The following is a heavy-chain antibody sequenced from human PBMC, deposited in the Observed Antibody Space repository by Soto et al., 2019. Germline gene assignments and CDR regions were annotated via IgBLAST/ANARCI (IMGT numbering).Heavy chain of an antibody. D-gene: IGHD7-27*01. CDR2: VYNIGST. Sequence: SLTCTVSGGSISSGGYFWSWIRQPPGKGLEWIGHVYNIGSTYSNPSLTSRVTISVDTSKNQFSLRLSFVTAADTAVYYCARGPAGDKVDYWGQGTLVTVSS. CDR3: ARGPAGDKVDY. J-gene: IGHJ4*02. V-gene: IGHV4-30-4*01. CDR1: GGSISSGGYF.